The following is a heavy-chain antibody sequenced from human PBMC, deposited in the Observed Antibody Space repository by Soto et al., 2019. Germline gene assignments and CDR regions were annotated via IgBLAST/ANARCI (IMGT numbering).Heavy chain of an antibody. CDR2: INHSGRT. CDR3: GPRGAVADARGY. V-gene: IGHV4-34*01. D-gene: IGHD6-19*01. CDR1: GGSFSDFY. Sequence: QVQLQQWGAGLLKPSETLSLTCAVYGGSFSDFYWSWIRQLPGKGLEWIGEINHSGRTNYNPTLKRRDAISVDPTKNQFSLNLRSVTAADTAVYYCGPRGAVADARGYWGQGTLVTVSS. J-gene: IGHJ4*02.